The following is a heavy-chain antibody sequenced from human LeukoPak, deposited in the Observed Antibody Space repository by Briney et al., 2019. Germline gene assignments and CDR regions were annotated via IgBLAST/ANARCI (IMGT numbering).Heavy chain of an antibody. D-gene: IGHD6-13*01. CDR2: INHSGST. Sequence: PSETLSLTCAVYGGSFSGYYWSWIRQPPGKGLEWIGEINHSGSTNYNPSLKSRVTISVDTSKNQFSLKLSSVTAADTAVYYCARDTVHRVAAVEGSYWGQGTLVTVSS. CDR3: ARDTVHRVAAVEGSY. V-gene: IGHV4-34*01. J-gene: IGHJ4*02. CDR1: GGSFSGYY.